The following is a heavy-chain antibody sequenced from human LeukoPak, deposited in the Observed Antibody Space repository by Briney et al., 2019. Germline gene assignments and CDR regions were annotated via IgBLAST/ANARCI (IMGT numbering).Heavy chain of an antibody. D-gene: IGHD2-2*01. J-gene: IGHJ5*02. CDR3: ARSPEDIVVVPAAIVYWFDP. CDR1: GGTFSSYA. V-gene: IGHV1-69*01. CDR2: IIPIFGTA. Sequence: SMKVSCKASGGTFSSYAISWVRQAPGQGLEWMGGIIPIFGTANYAQKFQGRVTITADESTSTAYMELSSLRSEDTAVYYCARSPEDIVVVPAAIVYWFDPWGQGTLVTVSS.